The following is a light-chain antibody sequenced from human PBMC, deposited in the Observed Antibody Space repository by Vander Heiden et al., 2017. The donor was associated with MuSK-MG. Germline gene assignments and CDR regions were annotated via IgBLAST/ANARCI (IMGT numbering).Light chain of an antibody. CDR1: QSLLKRSNNKNY. V-gene: IGKV4-1*01. J-gene: IGKJ1*01. CDR3: QQNVSTPWT. Sequence: IVITQSPDSLPLSLGERATIHCRSSQSLLKRSNNKNYLAWYQEKAGQPAKVRIYSASMREAGVPDRFSGSGSGTDFTLTISSLQAEDVAVYCCQQNVSTPWTCGQGTKVEIK. CDR2: SAS.